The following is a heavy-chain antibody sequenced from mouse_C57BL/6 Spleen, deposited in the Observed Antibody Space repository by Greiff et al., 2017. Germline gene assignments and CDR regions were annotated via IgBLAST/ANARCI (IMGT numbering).Heavy chain of an antibody. V-gene: IGHV1-7*01. CDR1: GYTFTSYW. D-gene: IGHD2-5*01. J-gene: IGHJ4*01. CDR2: INPSSGYT. CDR3: ARGSNYVGGAMDY. Sequence: QVQLKQSGAELAKPGASVKLSCKASGYTFTSYWMHWVKQRPGQGLEWIGYINPSSGYTKYNQKFKDKATLTADKSSSTAYMQLSSLTYEDSAVYYCARGSNYVGGAMDYWGQGTSVTVSS.